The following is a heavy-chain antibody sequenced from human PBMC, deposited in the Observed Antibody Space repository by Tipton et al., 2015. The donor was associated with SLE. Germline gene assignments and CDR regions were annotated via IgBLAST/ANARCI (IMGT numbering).Heavy chain of an antibody. CDR2: INQDESQK. V-gene: IGHV3-7*01. D-gene: IGHD5-24*01. CDR1: GFTFSRYW. Sequence: SLRLSCAASGFTFSRYWMSWVRQAPGKGLEWVANINQDESQKYYVDSVKGRFTISRDNAKNSLCLQMNSLRAEDTAVYYCARFSSYNIDVWGQGTTVTVSS. J-gene: IGHJ6*02. CDR3: ARFSSYNIDV.